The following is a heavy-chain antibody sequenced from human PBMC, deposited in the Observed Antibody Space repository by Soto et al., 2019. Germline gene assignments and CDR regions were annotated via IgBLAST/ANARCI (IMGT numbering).Heavy chain of an antibody. CDR2: VLYDGRNK. CDR3: AKAGYYDSSGYYELDY. CDR1: GFTFSSYG. Sequence: QVQLVESGGGVVQPGRSLRLSCAASGFTFSSYGMLWVRQAPGKGLEWVAVVLYDGRNKYYADSVKGRFTISRDNSKNTVYLQMNSLRAEDTAVYYCAKAGYYDSSGYYELDYWGQGTLVTVSS. J-gene: IGHJ4*02. D-gene: IGHD3-22*01. V-gene: IGHV3-30*18.